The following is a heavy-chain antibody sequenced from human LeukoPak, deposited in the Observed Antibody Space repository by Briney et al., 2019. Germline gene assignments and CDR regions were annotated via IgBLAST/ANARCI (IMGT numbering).Heavy chain of an antibody. Sequence: SETLSLTCTVSGGSVSSGNYYWRWIRQPPGKGLEWIGYIYYSGSTNYNPSLKSRVTISVDTSKNQFALKLSSVTAADTAVYYYARDLRGSSGYIDYWGQGTLVTVSS. CDR3: ARDLRGSSGYIDY. CDR1: GGSVSSGNYY. CDR2: IYYSGST. D-gene: IGHD3-22*01. J-gene: IGHJ4*02. V-gene: IGHV4-61*01.